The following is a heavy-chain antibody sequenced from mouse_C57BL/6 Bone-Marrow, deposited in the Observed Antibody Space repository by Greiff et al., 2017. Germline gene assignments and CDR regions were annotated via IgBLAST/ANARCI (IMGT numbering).Heavy chain of an antibody. Sequence: QVQLQQPGAELVMPGASVKLSCKASGYTFTSYWMHWVKQRPGQGLEWIGEIDPSDSYTNYNQKFKGKSTLTVDNSSSTAYMQLSSLTAEDSAVYYCAREATMVKGYWYFDVWGTGTTVTVSS. CDR1: GYTFTSYW. CDR2: IDPSDSYT. V-gene: IGHV1-69*01. J-gene: IGHJ1*03. D-gene: IGHD2-2*01. CDR3: AREATMVKGYWYFDV.